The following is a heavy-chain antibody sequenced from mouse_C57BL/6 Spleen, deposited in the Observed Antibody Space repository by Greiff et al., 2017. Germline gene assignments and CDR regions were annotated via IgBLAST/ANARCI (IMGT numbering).Heavy chain of an antibody. CDR2: IYPRSGNT. CDR1: GYTFTSYG. D-gene: IGHD2-4*01. J-gene: IGHJ4*01. V-gene: IGHV1-81*01. Sequence: QVQLQQSGAELARPGASVKLSCKASGYTFTSYGISWVKQRTGQGLEWIGEIYPRSGNTYYNEKFKGKATLTADKSSSTAYMELRSLTSEDSAVYFCARFDYDEDYYYAMDYWGQGTSVTVSS. CDR3: ARFDYDEDYYYAMDY.